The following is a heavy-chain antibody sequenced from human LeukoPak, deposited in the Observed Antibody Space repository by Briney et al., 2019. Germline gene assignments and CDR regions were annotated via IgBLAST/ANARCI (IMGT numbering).Heavy chain of an antibody. V-gene: IGHV3-7*02. J-gene: IGHJ4*02. CDR3: ANGYTSGYLFNY. CDR1: GFTFSTYW. Sequence: GGSLRLSCAASGFTFSTYWMTWVRQAPGKGLQWVANINHDGSEMYYVDSVKGRFTISRDNAKNSRYLQMNSLRAEDTAVYYCANGYTSGYLFNYWGQGTLVTVSS. D-gene: IGHD5-18*01. CDR2: INHDGSEM.